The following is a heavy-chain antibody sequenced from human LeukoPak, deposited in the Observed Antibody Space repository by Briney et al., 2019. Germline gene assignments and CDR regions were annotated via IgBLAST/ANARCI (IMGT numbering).Heavy chain of an antibody. CDR2: INADNGNT. D-gene: IGHD3-10*01. Sequence: ASVKVSCKASGYTFSSYAMHWVRQAPGQRLEWMGWINADNGNTKYSQEFQGRVAITRDTSASTAYMELSSLRSEDMAVYYCARFGQYYYGSGSSPRAFFDYWGQGTLVTVSS. CDR3: ARFGQYYYGSGSSPRAFFDY. CDR1: GYTFSSYA. J-gene: IGHJ4*02. V-gene: IGHV1-3*03.